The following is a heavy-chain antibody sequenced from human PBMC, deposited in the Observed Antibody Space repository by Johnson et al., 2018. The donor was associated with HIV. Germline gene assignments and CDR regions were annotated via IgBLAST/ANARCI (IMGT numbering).Heavy chain of an antibody. CDR3: ARGWQLHGGLDI. CDR2: TSWNSVTI. Sequence: VQLVESGGGLTQPGGSLRPSCAASGFTFDDYAMHWVRHVPGKGLEGVSGTSWNSVTIGYADSVTGRSTISRDNAKNSLYLQRNNLRSEDTALYYCARGWQLHGGLDIWGQGTMVTVSS. J-gene: IGHJ3*02. V-gene: IGHV3-9*01. D-gene: IGHD3-10*01. CDR1: GFTFDDYA.